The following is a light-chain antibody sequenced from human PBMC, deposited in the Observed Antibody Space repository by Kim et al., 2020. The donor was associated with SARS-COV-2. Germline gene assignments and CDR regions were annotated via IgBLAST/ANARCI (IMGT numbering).Light chain of an antibody. J-gene: IGLJ3*02. CDR1: SSNIGSNT. V-gene: IGLV1-44*01. CDR3: ATWDDSLNGWV. CDR2: SDH. Sequence: ELTQPPSASGTPGQRVTISCSGRSSNIGSNTVYWYQHLPGTAPKLLIYSDHRRPSGVPDRFSGSKSGTSGSLAISGLQFEDEADYYCATWDDSLNGWVFGGGTQRTVL.